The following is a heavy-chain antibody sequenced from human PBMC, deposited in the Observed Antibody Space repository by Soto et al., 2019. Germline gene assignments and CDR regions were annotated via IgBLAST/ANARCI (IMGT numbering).Heavy chain of an antibody. CDR3: ARDRIYGVVAGYYDYGMDV. J-gene: IGHJ6*02. CDR1: GFTFSDYY. D-gene: IGHD3-3*01. CDR2: ITERGTT. V-gene: IGHV3-11*01. Sequence: PGGSLRLSCAASGFTFSDYYMNWIRQAPGKGLEWVSYITERGTTNYADSLKGRVTISRDNARNSLYLQINSLRVEDTAVYYCARDRIYGVVAGYYDYGMDVWGQGTTVPVSS.